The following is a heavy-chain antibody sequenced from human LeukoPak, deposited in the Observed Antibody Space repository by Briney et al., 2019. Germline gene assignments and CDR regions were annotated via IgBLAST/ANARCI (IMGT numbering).Heavy chain of an antibody. J-gene: IGHJ5*02. D-gene: IGHD5-24*01. V-gene: IGHV3-21*01. CDR3: ARAQMGWFDP. CDR1: GFTFSSYS. CDR2: ISSSSSYI. Sequence: GGSLRLSCAASGFTFSSYSMNWVRQAPGKGLEWVSSISSSSSYIYYADSVKGRFTIPRDNAKNSLYLQMNSLRAEDTAVYYCARAQMGWFDPWGQGTLVTVSS.